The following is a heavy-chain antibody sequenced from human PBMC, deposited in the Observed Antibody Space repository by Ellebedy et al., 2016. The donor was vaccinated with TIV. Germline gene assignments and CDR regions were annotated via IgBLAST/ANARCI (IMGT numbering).Heavy chain of an antibody. CDR3: VSLDSRPHKNYFEY. J-gene: IGHJ4*02. Sequence: GESLKISXAASGFTVRSNYMSWVRQAPGKGLEWVSVIYSGGDTYYADSVKGRFTISRDNSKNTVYLQMNSLRAEDTAVYYCVSLDSRPHKNYFEYWGQGTLVTVSS. V-gene: IGHV3-53*01. CDR2: IYSGGDT. D-gene: IGHD4-11*01. CDR1: GFTVRSNY.